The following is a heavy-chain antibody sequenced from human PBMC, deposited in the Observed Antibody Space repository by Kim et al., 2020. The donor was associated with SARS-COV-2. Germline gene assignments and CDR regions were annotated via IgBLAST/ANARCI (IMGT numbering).Heavy chain of an antibody. J-gene: IGHJ4*02. CDR3: ARGQGYSSS. CDR2: GST. Sequence: GSTNYNTSRKSRVTISVDPYKNQFSLKLSSVTAAATAVYYCARGQGYSSSWGQGTLVTVSS. V-gene: IGHV4-34*01. D-gene: IGHD6-13*01.